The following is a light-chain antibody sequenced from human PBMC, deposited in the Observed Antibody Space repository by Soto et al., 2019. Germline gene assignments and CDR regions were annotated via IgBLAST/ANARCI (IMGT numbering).Light chain of an antibody. J-gene: IGLJ3*02. V-gene: IGLV2-14*01. Sequence: QSVLTQPASVSGSPGQSITISCTGTSSDVGGYDYVSWYQQHPGQAPKVMIYEVNNRPSGVSNRFSGSKSGNTASLTISGLQAEDEADYYCSSYTTSSTRVFGGGTKVTV. CDR3: SSYTTSSTRV. CDR1: SSDVGGYDY. CDR2: EVN.